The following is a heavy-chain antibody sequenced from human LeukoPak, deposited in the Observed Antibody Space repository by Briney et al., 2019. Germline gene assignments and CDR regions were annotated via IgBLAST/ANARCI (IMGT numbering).Heavy chain of an antibody. CDR1: GGSTSSSNYY. V-gene: IGHV4-39*01. J-gene: IGHJ4*02. Sequence: PSETLSLTCTVSGGSTSSSNYYWGWIRQPPGKGLEWIGGIHYSGNTYYNPSLKSRVTISIDTSKNQFSLKLSSVTAADTAVYYCARTVVVNYFDYWGQGTLVTVSS. CDR2: IHYSGNT. CDR3: ARTVVVNYFDY. D-gene: IGHD3-22*01.